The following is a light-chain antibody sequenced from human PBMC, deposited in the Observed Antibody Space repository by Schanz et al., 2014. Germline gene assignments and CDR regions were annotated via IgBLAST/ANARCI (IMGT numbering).Light chain of an antibody. J-gene: IGLJ3*02. CDR2: DVS. Sequence: QSALTQPASVSGSPGQSITISCTGTSSDVGGYNFVSWYQQHPGKAPKLMIYDVSNRPSGVSNRFSGSKSGNTASLTISGLQADDEADYYCSSYTSSNSNWVFGGGTKLTVL. CDR3: SSYTSSNSNWV. V-gene: IGLV2-14*01. CDR1: SSDVGGYNF.